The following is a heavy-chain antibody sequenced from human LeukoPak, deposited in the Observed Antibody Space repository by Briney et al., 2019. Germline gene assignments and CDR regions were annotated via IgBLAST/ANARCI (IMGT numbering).Heavy chain of an antibody. D-gene: IGHD3-16*02. J-gene: IGHJ6*03. CDR3: ARVGEVTFYYYYYYMDV. CDR2: INHSGST. Sequence: PSETLSLTCAVYGGSFSGYYWSWIRQPPGKGLEWIGEINHSGSTNYNPSLKSRVTISVDTSKNQFSLKLSSVTAADTAVYYCARVGEVTFYYYYYYMDVWGKGTTVTVSS. V-gene: IGHV4-34*01. CDR1: GGSFSGYY.